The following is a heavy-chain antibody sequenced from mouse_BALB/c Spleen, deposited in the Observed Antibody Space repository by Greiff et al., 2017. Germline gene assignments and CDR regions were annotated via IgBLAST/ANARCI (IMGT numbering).Heavy chain of an antibody. Sequence: EVQLQESGGGLVKPGGSLKLSCAASGFAFSSYDMSWVRQTPEKRLEWVAYISSGGGSTYYPDTVKGRFTISRDNAKNTLYLQMSSLKSEDTAMYYCARRDRYYAMDYWGQGTSVTVSS. CDR1: GFAFSSYD. D-gene: IGHD2-3*01. CDR3: ARRDRYYAMDY. CDR2: ISSGGGST. V-gene: IGHV5-12-1*01. J-gene: IGHJ4*01.